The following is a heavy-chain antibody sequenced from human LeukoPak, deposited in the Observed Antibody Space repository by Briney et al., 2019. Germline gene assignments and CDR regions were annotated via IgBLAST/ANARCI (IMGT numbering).Heavy chain of an antibody. V-gene: IGHV1-8*01. D-gene: IGHD3-10*01. J-gene: IGHJ4*02. CDR3: ARLVPYHGSSDY. CDR1: GYTFTSYD. CDR2: MNPNSGNT. Sequence: ASVKVSCKASGYTFTSYDINWVRQAPGQGLEWMGWMNPNSGNTGYAQKFQGRVTMTRNTSISTAYMELSSLRSEDTAVYYCARLVPYHGSSDYWGQGTLVTVSS.